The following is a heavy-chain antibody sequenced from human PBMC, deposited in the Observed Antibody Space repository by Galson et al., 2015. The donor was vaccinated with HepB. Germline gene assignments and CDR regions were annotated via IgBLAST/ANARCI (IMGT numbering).Heavy chain of an antibody. D-gene: IGHD3-10*01. J-gene: IGHJ6*03. Sequence: SLRLSCAASGFTFSSYWMSWVRQAPGKGLEWVANIKQDGSEKYYVDSVKGRFTISRDNAKNSLYLQMNSLRAEDTAVYYCARDLSMVQGKKYYYYYYMDVWGKGTTVTVSS. CDR3: ARDLSMVQGKKYYYYYYMDV. V-gene: IGHV3-7*01. CDR1: GFTFSSYW. CDR2: IKQDGSEK.